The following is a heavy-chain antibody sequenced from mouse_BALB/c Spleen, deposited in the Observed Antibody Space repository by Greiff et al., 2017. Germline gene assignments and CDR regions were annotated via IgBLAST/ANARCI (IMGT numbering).Heavy chain of an antibody. J-gene: IGHJ4*01. CDR2: IDPANGNT. CDR3: ARLRDYDPYAMDY. Sequence: EVKLEESGAELVKPGASVKLSCTASGFNIKDTYMHWVKQRPEQGLEWIGRIDPANGNTKYDPKFQGKATITADTSSNTAYLQLSSLTSEDTAVYYCARLRDYDPYAMDYWGQGTSVTVSS. V-gene: IGHV14-3*02. D-gene: IGHD2-4*01. CDR1: GFNIKDTY.